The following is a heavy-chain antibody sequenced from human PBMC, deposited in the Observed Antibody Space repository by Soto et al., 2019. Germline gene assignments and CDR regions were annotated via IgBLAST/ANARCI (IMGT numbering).Heavy chain of an antibody. CDR2: IYYSGST. CDR1: GGSISSGGYY. D-gene: IGHD2-2*01. J-gene: IGHJ6*02. V-gene: IGHV4-31*03. Sequence: QVQLQESGPGLVKPSQTLSLTCTVSGGSISSGGYYWSWIRQHPGKGLEWIGYIYYSGSTYYNPSLKSRFTISVDTSKNQFSLKLSSVTAADTAVYYCARSNPPGLSRTYGMDVWGQGTTVTVSS. CDR3: ARSNPPGLSRTYGMDV.